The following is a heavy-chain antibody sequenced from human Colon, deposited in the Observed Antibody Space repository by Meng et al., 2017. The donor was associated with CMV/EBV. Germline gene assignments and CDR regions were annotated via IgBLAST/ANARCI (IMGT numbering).Heavy chain of an antibody. V-gene: IGHV3-7*01. Sequence: GGSLRLSCTASGLTFSDSFMSWVRQAPGKGLEWVANIKQDGSEKFYVDSVKGRFTISRDNARNSLYLQMNSLRAEDTAVYYCARGAEYYYDSSGPLYWGQGTLVTVSS. CDR1: GLTFSDSF. CDR3: ARGAEYYYDSSGPLY. D-gene: IGHD3-22*01. J-gene: IGHJ4*02. CDR2: IKQDGSEK.